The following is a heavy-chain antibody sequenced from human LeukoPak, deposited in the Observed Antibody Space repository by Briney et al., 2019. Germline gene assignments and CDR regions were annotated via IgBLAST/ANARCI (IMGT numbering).Heavy chain of an antibody. CDR2: INPSSGGT. V-gene: IGHV1-46*01. J-gene: IGHJ4*02. D-gene: IGHD3-10*01. Sequence: ASVKVSSKASGYTFINNYIHWLRQAPGQGLEWMGIINPSSGGTSYAQKFQGRVTMTRDTSTSTVYMELSSLRSEDTAVYYCARAQGSGSSFSARVFDYWGQGTLVTASS. CDR3: ARAQGSGSSFSARVFDY. CDR1: GYTFINNY.